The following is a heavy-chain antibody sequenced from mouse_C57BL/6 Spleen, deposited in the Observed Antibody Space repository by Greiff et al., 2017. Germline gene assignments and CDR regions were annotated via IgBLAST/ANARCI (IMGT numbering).Heavy chain of an antibody. J-gene: IGHJ2*01. CDR1: GYTFTDYE. Sequence: QVQLQQSGAELVRPGASVTLSCKASGYTFTDYEMHWVKQTPVHGLEWIGAIDPETGGTAYNQKFKGKAILTADKSSSTAYMELRSLTSEDSAVYYCTSPPYGSSLDYWGQGTTLTVSS. D-gene: IGHD1-1*01. CDR2: IDPETGGT. CDR3: TSPPYGSSLDY. V-gene: IGHV1-15*01.